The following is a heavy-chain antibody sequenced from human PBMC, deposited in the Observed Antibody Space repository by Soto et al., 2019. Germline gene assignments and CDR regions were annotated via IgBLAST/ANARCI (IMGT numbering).Heavy chain of an antibody. D-gene: IGHD4-4*01. J-gene: IGHJ5*02. CDR1: GGSISSGGYS. CDR3: ARGDATVPNWFDP. CDR2: IYHSGST. V-gene: IGHV4-30-2*01. Sequence: PSETLSLTCAVSGGSISSGGYSWSWIRQPPGKGLEWIGYIYHSGSTYYNPSLKSRVTISVDRSKNQFSLKLSSVTAADTAVYYCARGDATVPNWFDPWGQGTLVTVSS.